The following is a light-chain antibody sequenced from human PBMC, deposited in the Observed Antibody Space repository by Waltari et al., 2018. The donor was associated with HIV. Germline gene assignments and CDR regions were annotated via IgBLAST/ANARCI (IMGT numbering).Light chain of an antibody. CDR3: SSYAASSNLV. V-gene: IGLV2-8*01. CDR1: SSDVGGYKY. J-gene: IGLJ3*02. CDR2: EVT. Sequence: QSALTQPPSASGSPGQSVTISCTGTSSDVGGYKYVSWYQQHLGRAPKLIIYEVTKRPSGVPERFFGSKSGNTASLTVSGLQADDEADDYCSSYAASSNLVFGGGTKLTVL.